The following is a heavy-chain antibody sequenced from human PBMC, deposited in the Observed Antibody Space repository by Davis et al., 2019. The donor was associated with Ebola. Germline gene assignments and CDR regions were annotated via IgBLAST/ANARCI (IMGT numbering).Heavy chain of an antibody. CDR3: AKDLHDSGGMDV. CDR1: GFTFSSYG. D-gene: IGHD3-3*01. V-gene: IGHV3-30*18. Sequence: PGGSLRLSCAASGFTFSSYGMHWVRQAPGKGLEWVAVISYDGSNKYYADSVKGRFTISRDNSKNTLYLQMNSLRAEDTAVYYCAKDLHDSGGMDVWGQGTTVTVSS. J-gene: IGHJ6*02. CDR2: ISYDGSNK.